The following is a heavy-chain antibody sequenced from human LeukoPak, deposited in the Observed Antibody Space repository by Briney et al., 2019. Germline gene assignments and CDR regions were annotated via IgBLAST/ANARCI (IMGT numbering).Heavy chain of an antibody. CDR3: VKAAPGPHDAFDT. V-gene: IGHV4-59*08. Sequence: PSETLSLTCTVSGGSISSYYWNWIRQPPGKGLEWIGDIHYSGITNYNPSLKSRVTISLNTSKKQFSLRLTSVTAADTAVYYCVKAAPGPHDAFDTWGQGTVVTVSS. D-gene: IGHD6-6*01. J-gene: IGHJ3*02. CDR1: GGSISSYY. CDR2: IHYSGIT.